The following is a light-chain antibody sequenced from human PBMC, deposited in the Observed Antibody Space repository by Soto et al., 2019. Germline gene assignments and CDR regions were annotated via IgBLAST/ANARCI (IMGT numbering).Light chain of an antibody. J-gene: IGKJ4*01. Sequence: EIVLTQSPGTLSLSPGERATLSCRASQSVSSSYLACYQQKPGQAPRLLIYGASSRATGIPDRFSGSGSGTDFTLTISRLEPADFAVSYCQQRSNWPLTLGGGTTVDI. CDR1: QSVSSSY. V-gene: IGKV3D-20*02. CDR3: QQRSNWPLT. CDR2: GAS.